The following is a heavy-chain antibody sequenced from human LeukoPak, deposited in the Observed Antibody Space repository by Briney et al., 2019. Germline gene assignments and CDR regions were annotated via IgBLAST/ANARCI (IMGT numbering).Heavy chain of an antibody. CDR3: AKAVDYDFWSGYPRGPYYMDV. V-gene: IGHV3-23*01. D-gene: IGHD3-3*01. CDR1: GFTFSSYA. CDR2: ISGSGGST. J-gene: IGHJ6*03. Sequence: PGGSLRLSCAASGFTFSSYAMSWVRQAPGKGLEWVSAISGSGGSTYYADSVKGRFTISRDNSKNTLYLQMNSLRAEDTAVYYCAKAVDYDFWSGYPRGPYYMDVWGKGTTVTVSS.